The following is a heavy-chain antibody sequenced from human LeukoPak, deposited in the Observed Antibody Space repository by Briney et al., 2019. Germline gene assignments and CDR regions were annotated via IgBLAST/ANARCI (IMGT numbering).Heavy chain of an antibody. J-gene: IGHJ3*02. CDR1: GFTFSSYS. CDR3: ARDQSIVVPAAMPDAFDI. CDR2: ISSSSSTI. Sequence: GGSLRLSCAASGFTFSSYSMNWVRQAPGKGLEWVSYISSSSSTIYYADSVKGRFTISRDNAKNSLYLQMNSLRAEDTAVYYCARDQSIVVPAAMPDAFDIWGQGTMVTVSS. V-gene: IGHV3-48*01. D-gene: IGHD2-2*01.